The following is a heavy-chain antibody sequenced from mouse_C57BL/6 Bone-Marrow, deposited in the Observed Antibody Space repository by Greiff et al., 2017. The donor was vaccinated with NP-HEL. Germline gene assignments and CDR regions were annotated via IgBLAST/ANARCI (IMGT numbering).Heavy chain of an antibody. CDR1: GYSITSGYY. CDR2: ISYDGSN. V-gene: IGHV3-6*01. Sequence: EVQLVESGPGLVKPSQSLSLTCSVTGYSITSGYYWNWIRQFPGNKLEWMGYISYDGSNNYNPSLKNRISITRDTSKNQFFLKLNSVTTEDTATYYCAREDGAWFAYWGQGTLVTVSA. CDR3: AREDGAWFAY. J-gene: IGHJ3*01.